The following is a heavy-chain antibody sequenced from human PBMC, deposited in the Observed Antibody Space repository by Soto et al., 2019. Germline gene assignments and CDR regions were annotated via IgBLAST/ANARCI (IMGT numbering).Heavy chain of an antibody. CDR2: ISGSGGST. D-gene: IGHD5-18*01. Sequence: EVQLLESGGGLVQPGGSLRLSCAASGFTFSSYAMSWVRQAPGKGLEWVSAISGSGGSTYYADSVKGRFTISRDNSKNTLYLQMNSLRAEDTAVYYCANPGRRYSYVDYYYGMDVWGQGTTVTVSS. V-gene: IGHV3-23*01. J-gene: IGHJ6*02. CDR1: GFTFSSYA. CDR3: ANPGRRYSYVDYYYGMDV.